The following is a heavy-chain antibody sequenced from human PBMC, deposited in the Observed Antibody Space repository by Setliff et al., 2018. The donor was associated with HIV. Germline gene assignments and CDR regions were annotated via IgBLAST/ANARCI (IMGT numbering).Heavy chain of an antibody. V-gene: IGHV4-34*01. J-gene: IGHJ4*02. CDR1: GGSISSDY. CDR2: INHSGST. CDR3: AAASSWDPLLDY. D-gene: IGHD6-13*01. Sequence: SETLSLTCTVSGGSISSDYWSWIRQPPGKGLEWIGEINHSGSTNYNPSLKSRVTISVDTSMDQFSLKLNSVTAADTAVYYCAAASSWDPLLDYWGQGTLVTVSS.